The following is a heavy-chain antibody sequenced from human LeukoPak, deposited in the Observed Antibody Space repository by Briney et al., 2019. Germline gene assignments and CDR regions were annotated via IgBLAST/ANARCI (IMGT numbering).Heavy chain of an antibody. Sequence: SETLSLTCAVSGDSISNNYWWRWVRQFPGKGLEWIGEIYRSGSTNYNPSLKSRVTISIDKSKNQFSLNLSSVTAADTAVYYCGGHGYGDSSAAFDIWGQGTMVIVSS. CDR3: GGHGYGDSSAAFDI. D-gene: IGHD4-17*01. CDR2: IYRSGST. CDR1: GDSISNNYW. J-gene: IGHJ3*02. V-gene: IGHV4-4*02.